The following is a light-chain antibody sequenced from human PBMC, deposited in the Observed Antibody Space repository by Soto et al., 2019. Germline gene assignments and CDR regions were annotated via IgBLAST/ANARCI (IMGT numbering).Light chain of an antibody. V-gene: IGLV2-14*01. J-gene: IGLJ3*02. Sequence: QSALTQPASVSGSPGQSITISCTGTTSDVGSHNFVSWYQQLPGKALKLLIYEVTNRPSGTSNRFSGSKSGNTASLTISGLQAEDEADYYCSSFTNSILVFGGGTKLTVL. CDR1: TSDVGSHNF. CDR3: SSFTNSILV. CDR2: EVT.